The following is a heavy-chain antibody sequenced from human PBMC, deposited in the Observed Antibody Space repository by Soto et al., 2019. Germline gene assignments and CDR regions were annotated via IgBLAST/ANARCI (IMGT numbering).Heavy chain of an antibody. V-gene: IGHV4-59*01. CDR3: ARGAGDFSGPDSFDI. CDR2: ISDSGVT. Sequence: WETLYEAGSLSGGGIIGSLCCCILKTPGKGLQYIGYISDSGVTDHDPSLKSRVTISADPSKNPLSPKLTSVTAADTAVYYCARGAGDFSGPDSFDIWGQGTMVTVS. CDR1: GGGIIGSL. J-gene: IGHJ3*02. D-gene: IGHD2-15*01.